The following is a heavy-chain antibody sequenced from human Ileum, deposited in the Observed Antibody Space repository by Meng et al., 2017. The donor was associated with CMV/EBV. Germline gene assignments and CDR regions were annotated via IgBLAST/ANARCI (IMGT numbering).Heavy chain of an antibody. D-gene: IGHD2/OR15-2a*01. CDR3: ARDNSSWNFDF. CDR1: GFSISDHY. Sequence: GESLKISCAASGFSISDHYMDWLRQAPGKGLEWVARTKDKTASYIIEYSASVKGRFTISRDDSKNSLYLQMNSLKTEDTAVYYCARDNSSWNFDFWGHGTLVTVSS. J-gene: IGHJ2*01. CDR2: TKDKTASYII. V-gene: IGHV3-72*01.